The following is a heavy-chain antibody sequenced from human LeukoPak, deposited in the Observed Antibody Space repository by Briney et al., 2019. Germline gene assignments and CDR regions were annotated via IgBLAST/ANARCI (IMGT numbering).Heavy chain of an antibody. CDR3: ARDSYYYYYGMDV. J-gene: IGHJ6*02. Sequence: GGSLRLSCAASGFTLSSYAMSWVRRAPGKGLEWVTAISGSGGSTYYADSVKGRFTISRDNSKNTLYLQMNSLRAEDTAVYYCARDSYYYYYGMDVWGQGTTVTVSS. CDR2: ISGSGGST. CDR1: GFTLSSYA. V-gene: IGHV3-23*01.